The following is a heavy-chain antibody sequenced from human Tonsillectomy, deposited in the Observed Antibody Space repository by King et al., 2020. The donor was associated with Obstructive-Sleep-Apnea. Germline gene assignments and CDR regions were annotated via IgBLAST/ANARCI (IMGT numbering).Heavy chain of an antibody. CDR1: GFTFSSYW. Sequence: VQLVESGGGLVQPGGSLRLSFAASGFTFSSYWMSWVRQAPGKGLEWVANMKQDGSEKYYVDSVKGRLTISRDNAKTSPYLQMNSLRAEDTAVYYCAGGLLGRGRWFDPWGQGTLVTVSS. D-gene: IGHD2-15*01. CDR3: AGGLLGRGRWFDP. CDR2: MKQDGSEK. V-gene: IGHV3-7*03. J-gene: IGHJ5*02.